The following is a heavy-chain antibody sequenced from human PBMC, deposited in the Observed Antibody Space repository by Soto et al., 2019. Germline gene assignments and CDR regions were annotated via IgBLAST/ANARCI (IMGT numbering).Heavy chain of an antibody. Sequence: HVQLVQSGAEVKKPGASVKVSCKASGYSFTSYGIHWVRQAPGQGLEWMGWISSYNGNTNYAQKLQGRVTMTTDTFTSTAYMELRSLRSDDTAVYYCARERDHSIWSSAEYLQHWGQGTLVTVSS. CDR3: ARERDHSIWSSAEYLQH. V-gene: IGHV1-18*01. CDR1: GYSFTSYG. D-gene: IGHD6-13*01. CDR2: ISSYNGNT. J-gene: IGHJ1*01.